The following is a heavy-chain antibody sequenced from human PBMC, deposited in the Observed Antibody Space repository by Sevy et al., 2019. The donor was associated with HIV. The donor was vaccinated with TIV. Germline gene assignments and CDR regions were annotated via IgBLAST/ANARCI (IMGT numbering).Heavy chain of an antibody. V-gene: IGHV4-39*01. Sequence: SETLSLTCSVSGASISSSGYYWGWILQPPGKGLEWIASIRYSGSTFYNPSLRSRVTISADTSKNQFSLKLNSVTAADTARYYCAGPTLTYSSGWSYYDYWGQGTVVTVSS. CDR1: GASISSSGYY. CDR3: AGPTLTYSSGWSYYDY. D-gene: IGHD6-19*01. J-gene: IGHJ4*02. CDR2: IRYSGST.